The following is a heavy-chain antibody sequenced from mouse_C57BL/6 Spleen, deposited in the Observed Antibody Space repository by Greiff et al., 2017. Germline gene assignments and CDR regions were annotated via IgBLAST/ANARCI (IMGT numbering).Heavy chain of an antibody. Sequence: VQLQQSGPELVKPGASVKISCKASGYSFTDYNMNWVKQSNGKSLEWIGVINPNYGTTSYNQKFKGKATLTVAQSSSTAYMQLNSLTSEDSAVYYCARSVYYYGSIHWYFDVWGTGTTVTVSS. V-gene: IGHV1-39*01. J-gene: IGHJ1*03. CDR1: GYSFTDYN. CDR2: INPNYGTT. D-gene: IGHD1-1*01. CDR3: ARSVYYYGSIHWYFDV.